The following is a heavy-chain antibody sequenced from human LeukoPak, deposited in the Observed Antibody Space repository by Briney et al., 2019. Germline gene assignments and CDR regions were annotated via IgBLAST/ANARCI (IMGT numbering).Heavy chain of an antibody. CDR2: IIPILGIA. CDR3: ARTLYDSSGYGGHNAFDI. J-gene: IGHJ3*02. D-gene: IGHD3-22*01. CDR1: GGTFSSYT. V-gene: IGHV1-69*02. Sequence: ASVKVSCKASGGTFSSYTISWVRQAPGQGLEWMGRIIPILGIANYARKFQGRVTVTADKSTSTAYMELSSLRSEDTAVYYCARTLYDSSGYGGHNAFDIWGQGTMVTVSS.